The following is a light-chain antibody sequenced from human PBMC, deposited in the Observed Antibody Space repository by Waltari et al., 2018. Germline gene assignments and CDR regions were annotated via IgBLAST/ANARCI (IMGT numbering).Light chain of an antibody. V-gene: IGLV3-25*02. CDR2: KDT. CDR3: QSGDNSGNHPL. J-gene: IGLJ2*01. Sequence: SYELTQPPSVSVSSGQTAKITCSGEILAIKYVQWFQQKPGQAPILVIYKDTERASGIPDRFSGSGSGPTVTLTITGAQAEDEADYYCQSGDNSGNHPLFGGGTRLTVL. CDR1: ILAIKY.